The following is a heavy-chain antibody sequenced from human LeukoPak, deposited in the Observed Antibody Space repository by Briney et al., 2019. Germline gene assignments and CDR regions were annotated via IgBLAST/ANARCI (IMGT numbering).Heavy chain of an antibody. Sequence: LGGSLRLSCAASGFTFIDYSMNWVRQAPGKGVEWISYVGISSGNTKYADSVKGRFTISGDSAKNSVFLQMNSLRVEDTAVYYCARDHRYAFDNWGQGTLVTVSS. D-gene: IGHD5-12*01. V-gene: IGHV3-48*04. J-gene: IGHJ4*02. CDR1: GFTFIDYS. CDR2: VGISSGNT. CDR3: ARDHRYAFDN.